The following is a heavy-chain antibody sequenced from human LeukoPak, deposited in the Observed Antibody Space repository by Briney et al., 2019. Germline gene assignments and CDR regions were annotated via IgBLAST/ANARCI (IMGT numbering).Heavy chain of an antibody. J-gene: IGHJ4*02. Sequence: GGSLRLSCAASGFTFSSYAMSWVRQAPGKGLDWVSAISGSGGSTYYADSVKGRFTISRDNSKNTLYLQMNSLRAEDTAVYYCAKDLTFGGEYYFDYWGQGTLVTVSS. V-gene: IGHV3-23*01. CDR2: ISGSGGST. CDR1: GFTFSSYA. D-gene: IGHD3-16*01. CDR3: AKDLTFGGEYYFDY.